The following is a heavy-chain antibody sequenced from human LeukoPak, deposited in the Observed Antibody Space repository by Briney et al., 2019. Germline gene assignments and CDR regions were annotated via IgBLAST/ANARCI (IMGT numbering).Heavy chain of an antibody. CDR1: GFTFSSYG. D-gene: IGHD3-22*01. CDR2: IRYDGSNK. J-gene: IGHJ4*02. CDR3: AKDRYYDSSGPSPIDY. Sequence: GRSLRLSCAASGFTFSSYGIHWVRQAPGKGLEWVAFIRYDGSNKYHADSVKGRFTISRDNSKNTLYLQMNSLRAEDTAVYYCAKDRYYDSSGPSPIDYWGQGTLVTVSS. V-gene: IGHV3-30*02.